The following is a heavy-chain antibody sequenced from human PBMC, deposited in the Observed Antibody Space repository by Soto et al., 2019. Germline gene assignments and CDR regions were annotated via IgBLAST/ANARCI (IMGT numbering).Heavy chain of an antibody. CDR1: GGSISSGGYS. CDR2: IYHSGST. CDR3: ARGMTTVTTLDY. J-gene: IGHJ4*02. Sequence: QLQLQESGSGLVKPSQTLSLTCAVSGGSISSGGYSWSWIRQPPGKGLEWIGYIYHSGSTYYNPSLKRRITTSIDRSKNQLSLQLSSVTAADTAVYYGARGMTTVTTLDYWGQGTLVTVSS. V-gene: IGHV4-30-2*01. D-gene: IGHD4-4*01.